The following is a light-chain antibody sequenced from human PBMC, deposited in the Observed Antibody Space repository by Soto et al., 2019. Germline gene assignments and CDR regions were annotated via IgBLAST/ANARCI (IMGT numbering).Light chain of an antibody. CDR3: QQRASWPLT. CDR2: HAS. Sequence: EIVLTQSPATLSLSPGQRATLSCRASQSISSYLAWYQQRPGQAPRLLIYHASNRATGIPARFSGSGSGTDFTLTLSSLEPEDFAVYYCQQRASWPLTFGGGTKVEIK. J-gene: IGKJ4*01. CDR1: QSISSY. V-gene: IGKV3-11*01.